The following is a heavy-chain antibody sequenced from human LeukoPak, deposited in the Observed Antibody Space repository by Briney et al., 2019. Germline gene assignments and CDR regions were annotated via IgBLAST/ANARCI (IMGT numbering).Heavy chain of an antibody. D-gene: IGHD6-19*01. V-gene: IGHV1-8*01. CDR3: ARPSRGSSGDFDY. Sequence: EASVKVSCKASGYTFTSYDINWVRQATGQGLEWMGWMNPNSGNTGYAQKFKGRVTMTRNTSISTAYMELSSLRSEDTAVYYCARPSRGSSGDFDYWGQGTLVTVSS. CDR1: GYTFTSYD. J-gene: IGHJ4*02. CDR2: MNPNSGNT.